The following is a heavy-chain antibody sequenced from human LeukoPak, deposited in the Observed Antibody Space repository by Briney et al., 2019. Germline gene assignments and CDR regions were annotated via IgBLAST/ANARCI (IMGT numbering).Heavy chain of an antibody. CDR2: ISSSSSYI. Sequence: GGSLRLSCAASGFTFSYYSMNWVRQAPGKGLEWVSSISSSSSYIYYADSVRGRFTTSRDNAKNSLYLQMNSLRADDTAVYYCARAKVVAATDDAFDIWGQGTMVTVSS. V-gene: IGHV3-21*01. D-gene: IGHD2-15*01. CDR1: GFTFSYYS. CDR3: ARAKVVAATDDAFDI. J-gene: IGHJ3*02.